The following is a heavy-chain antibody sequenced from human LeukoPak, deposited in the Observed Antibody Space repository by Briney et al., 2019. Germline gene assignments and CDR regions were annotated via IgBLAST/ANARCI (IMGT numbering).Heavy chain of an antibody. CDR2: IRYDGSNK. CDR3: AKEEARYYYGSGSYYNGPTFDY. J-gene: IGHJ4*02. V-gene: IGHV3-30*02. Sequence: GGSLRLSCAASGFTFSSYGMHWVRQAPGKGLEWVAFIRYDGSNKYYADSVKGRFTISRDNSKNTLYLQMNSLRAGDTAVYYCAKEEARYYYGSGSYYNGPTFDYWGQGTLVTVSS. CDR1: GFTFSSYG. D-gene: IGHD3-10*01.